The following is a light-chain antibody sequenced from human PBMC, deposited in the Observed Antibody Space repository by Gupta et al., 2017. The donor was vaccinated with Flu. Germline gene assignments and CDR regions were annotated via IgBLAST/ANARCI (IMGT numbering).Light chain of an antibody. CDR1: QTVGKY. V-gene: IGKV3-11*01. CDR3: QQRSRWPFT. J-gene: IGKJ2*01. CDR2: DAS. Sequence: EIVLTQSPATRSSSPGERATLSCRASQTVGKYLTWSHQKPGQPPRLLIYDASHRATDTPARFSGSGSGTDFTLTISSLEPEDFAVYYCQQRSRWPFTFGQGTKLEIK.